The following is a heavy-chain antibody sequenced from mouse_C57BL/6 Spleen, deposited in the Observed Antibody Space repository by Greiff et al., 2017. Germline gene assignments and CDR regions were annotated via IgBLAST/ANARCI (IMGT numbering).Heavy chain of an antibody. V-gene: IGHV1-80*01. CDR3: ARFDYGNLHYFDY. Sequence: QVQLKQSGAELVKPGASVKISCKASGYAFSSYWMNWVKQRPGKGLEWIGQIYPGDGDTNYNGKFKGKATLTADKSSSTAYMQLSSLTSEDSAVYFCARFDYGNLHYFDYWCQGTTLTVSS. CDR1: GYAFSSYW. J-gene: IGHJ2*01. D-gene: IGHD2-1*01. CDR2: IYPGDGDT.